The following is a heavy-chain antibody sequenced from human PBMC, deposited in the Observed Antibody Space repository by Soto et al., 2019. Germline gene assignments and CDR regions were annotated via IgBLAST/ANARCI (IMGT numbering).Heavy chain of an antibody. CDR1: GFTFSSYG. D-gene: IGHD2-2*01. CDR2: ISYDGSNK. J-gene: IGHJ3*02. Sequence: QVQLVESGGGVVQPGRSLRLSCAASGFTFSSYGMHWVRQAPGKGLEWVAVISYDGSNKYYADSVKGRFTISRDNSKNTLHLQMNSLRAEDTAVYYCARGYCSSTSCYRAFDIWGQGTMVTASS. V-gene: IGHV3-30*03. CDR3: ARGYCSSTSCYRAFDI.